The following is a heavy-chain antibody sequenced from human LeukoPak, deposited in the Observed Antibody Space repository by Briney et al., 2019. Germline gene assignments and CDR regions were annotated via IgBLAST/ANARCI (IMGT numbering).Heavy chain of an antibody. J-gene: IGHJ4*02. CDR1: GFTFSSYG. CDR3: AKDRFDNYDILTGPLGY. D-gene: IGHD3-9*01. CDR2: ISYDGSNK. V-gene: IGHV3-30*18. Sequence: GGSLRLSCAASGFTFSSYGMHWVRQAPGKGLEWVAVISYDGSNKYYADSVKGRFTISRDNSKNTLYLQMNSLRAEDTAVYYCAKDRFDNYDILTGPLGYWGQGTLVTVSS.